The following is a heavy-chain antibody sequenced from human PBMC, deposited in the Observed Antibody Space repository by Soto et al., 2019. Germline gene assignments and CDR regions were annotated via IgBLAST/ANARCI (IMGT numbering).Heavy chain of an antibody. V-gene: IGHV4-39*01. J-gene: IGHJ4*02. CDR3: ARGVTGLGY. Sequence: SETLSLTCTVSGGSISSSSYYWGWIRQPPGKGLEWIGSIYYSGSTYYNPSLKSRVTISVDTSKNQFSLKLSSATAADTAVYYCARGVTGLGYWGQGTLVTVSS. D-gene: IGHD1-20*01. CDR2: IYYSGST. CDR1: GGSISSSSYY.